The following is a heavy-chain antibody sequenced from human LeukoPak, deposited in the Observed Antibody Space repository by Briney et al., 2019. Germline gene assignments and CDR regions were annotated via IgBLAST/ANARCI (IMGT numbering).Heavy chain of an antibody. D-gene: IGHD6-13*01. Sequence: PSETLSLTCTVSGGSISSSSYYWGWIRQPPGKGLEWIGYIYYSGSTNYNPSLKSRVTISVDTSKNQFSLKLSSVTAADTAVYYCARARYSSSWYLWGQGTLVTVSS. J-gene: IGHJ5*02. CDR2: IYYSGST. CDR3: ARARYSSSWYL. CDR1: GGSISSSSYY. V-gene: IGHV4-61*05.